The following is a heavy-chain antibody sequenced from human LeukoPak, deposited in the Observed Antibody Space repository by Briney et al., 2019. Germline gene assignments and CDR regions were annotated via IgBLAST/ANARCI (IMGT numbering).Heavy chain of an antibody. CDR1: GYTFTGYY. Sequence: ASVKVSCKASGYTFTGYYMHWVRQAPGQGLGWMGRINPNSGGTNYAQKFQGRVTMTRDTSISTAYMELSRLRSDDTAVYYCASLYSSGWPWGAFDIWGQGTMVTVSS. CDR3: ASLYSSGWPWGAFDI. CDR2: INPNSGGT. V-gene: IGHV1-2*06. D-gene: IGHD6-19*01. J-gene: IGHJ3*02.